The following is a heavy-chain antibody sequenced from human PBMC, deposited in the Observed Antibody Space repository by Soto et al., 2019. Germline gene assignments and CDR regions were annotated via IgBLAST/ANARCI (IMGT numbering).Heavy chain of an antibody. D-gene: IGHD2-15*01. CDR2: ISNDGSKK. Sequence: GGSLRLSCAASGFTFSSYDMHWVRQAPGKGLEWLTSISNDGSKKSYADSVKGRFTVSRDNSKNTLSLQLNSLRGEDKAIYYCEKEKLGISYGMDVWGQGTTVTVSS. J-gene: IGHJ6*02. CDR1: GFTFSSYD. CDR3: EKEKLGISYGMDV. V-gene: IGHV3-30*18.